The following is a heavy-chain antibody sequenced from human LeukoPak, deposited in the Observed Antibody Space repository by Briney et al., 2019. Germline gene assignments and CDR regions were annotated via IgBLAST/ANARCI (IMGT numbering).Heavy chain of an antibody. J-gene: IGHJ6*03. CDR3: ARDRTGQQLISRKEYYYMDV. CDR1: GFTVSSNY. D-gene: IGHD4-11*01. Sequence: PGWSLRLSCAASGFTVSSNYMSWVRQAPGKGLEGVSIIYSGGSTYYADSVKGRFTISRDNSKNTLYLQMNSLRAEDTAVYYCARDRTGQQLISRKEYYYMDVWGKGTTVTISS. CDR2: IYSGGST. V-gene: IGHV3-66*01.